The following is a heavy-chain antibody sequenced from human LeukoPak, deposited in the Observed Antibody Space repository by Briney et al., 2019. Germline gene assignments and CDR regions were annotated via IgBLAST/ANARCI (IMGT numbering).Heavy chain of an antibody. CDR2: IYHSGNT. Sequence: SETLSLTCTVSGFSINSGYYWGWIRQPPGKGLEWIGGIYHSGNTYYNPSLKSRVALSVDTSKNQFSLKLSSVTAADTAVYFRANYRMTTRSWFDPWGQGTLVTVSS. V-gene: IGHV4-38-2*02. D-gene: IGHD4-11*01. CDR1: GFSINSGYY. CDR3: ANYRMTTRSWFDP. J-gene: IGHJ5*02.